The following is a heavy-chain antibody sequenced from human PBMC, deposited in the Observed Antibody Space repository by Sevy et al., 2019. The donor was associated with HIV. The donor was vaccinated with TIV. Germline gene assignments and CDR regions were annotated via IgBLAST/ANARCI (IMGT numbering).Heavy chain of an antibody. D-gene: IGHD3-22*01. V-gene: IGHV1-69*13. CDR1: GGTFSNYA. J-gene: IGHJ6*02. Sequence: ASVKVSCKASGGTFSNYAISWVRQAPGQGLEWMGGFIPMFDTANSAQKFQGRVTLTADGSTSTAYLELSSLRSEDTAVYYCASAYYESSGYSPLYYYGRDVWGQGTTVTVSS. CDR2: FIPMFDTA. CDR3: ASAYYESSGYSPLYYYGRDV.